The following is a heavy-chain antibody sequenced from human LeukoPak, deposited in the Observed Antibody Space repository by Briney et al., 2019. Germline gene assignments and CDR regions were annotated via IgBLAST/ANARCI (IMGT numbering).Heavy chain of an antibody. CDR2: INAGNGNT. J-gene: IGHJ4*02. V-gene: IGHV1-3*01. CDR1: GYTFTSYA. D-gene: IGHD2-15*01. CDR3: ARVGGDCSGGSCLYYFDY. Sequence: GASVKVSCKASGYTFTSYAMHWVRQAPGQRLEWMGWINAGNGNTKYSQKFQGRVTITRDTSAGTAYMELSSLRSEDTAVYYCARVGGDCSGGSCLYYFDYWGQGTLVTVSS.